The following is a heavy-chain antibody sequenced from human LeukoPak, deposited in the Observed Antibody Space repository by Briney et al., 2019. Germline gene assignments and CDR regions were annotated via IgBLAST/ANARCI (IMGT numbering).Heavy chain of an antibody. V-gene: IGHV4-61*05. J-gene: IGHJ4*02. CDR1: GGSIISSRYY. CDR2: IYYSGST. CDR3: AKWGYGDYGLYYFDY. D-gene: IGHD4-17*01. Sequence: SETLSLTCTASGGSIISSRYYWGWIRQPPGKGLEWIGYIYYSGSTNYNPSLKSRVTISVDTSKNQFSLKLSSVTAADTAVYYCAKWGYGDYGLYYFDYWGQGTLVTVSS.